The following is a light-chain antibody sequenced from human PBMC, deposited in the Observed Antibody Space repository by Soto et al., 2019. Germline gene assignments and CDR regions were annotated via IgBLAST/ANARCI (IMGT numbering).Light chain of an antibody. CDR1: QGISHY. J-gene: IGKJ5*01. CDR2: DPS. CDR3: QQYDKLPNT. V-gene: IGKV1-33*01. Sequence: DIQMTQSPSSLSASVGDRVTITCQAGQGISHYLNWYQQKPGKAPKLLIYDPSNLYTGVPSRFSGSGSGTDFTFSITSPQPEDVATYFCQQYDKLPNTFGQGTRLDIK.